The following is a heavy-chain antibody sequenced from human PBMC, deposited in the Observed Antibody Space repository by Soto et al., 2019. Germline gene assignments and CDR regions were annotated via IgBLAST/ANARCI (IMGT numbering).Heavy chain of an antibody. CDR2: INPSGGST. J-gene: IGHJ4*02. CDR1: GYTFTSYY. D-gene: IGHD2-15*01. Sequence: ASVKVSCKASGYTFTSYYMHWVRQAPGQGLEWMGIINPSGGSTSYAQKFQGRVTMTRDTSTSTVYMELSSLRSEDTAVYYCARPPRYCSGGSCYHFDYWGQGTLVTVSS. CDR3: ARPPRYCSGGSCYHFDY. V-gene: IGHV1-46*01.